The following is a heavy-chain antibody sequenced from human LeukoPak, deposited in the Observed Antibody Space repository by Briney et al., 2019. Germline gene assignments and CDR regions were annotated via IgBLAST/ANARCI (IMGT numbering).Heavy chain of an antibody. Sequence: GGSLRLSCAASGVTFSSYSMNWVRQAPGKGLEWVSSISSSSSYIYYADSVKGRFTISRDNSKNTLYLQMNSLRAEDTAVYYCAKGLYGPYDVWGQGTTVIVSS. CDR1: GVTFSSYS. CDR3: AKGLYGPYDV. D-gene: IGHD2-8*01. CDR2: ISSSSSYI. J-gene: IGHJ6*02. V-gene: IGHV3-21*04.